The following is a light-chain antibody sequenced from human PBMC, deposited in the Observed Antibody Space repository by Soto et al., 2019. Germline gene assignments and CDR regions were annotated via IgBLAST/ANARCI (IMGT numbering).Light chain of an antibody. V-gene: IGKV3-20*01. J-gene: IGKJ4*01. CDR2: GAS. Sequence: EIVLTQYTGTLSLSPGERATLSCRASQSVSSSYLAWYQQKPGQAPRLLIYGASSRATGIPDRFSGSGSGTDFTLTISRLEPEDFAVYYCQQYGSSPLTFGGGTKVDIK. CDR1: QSVSSSY. CDR3: QQYGSSPLT.